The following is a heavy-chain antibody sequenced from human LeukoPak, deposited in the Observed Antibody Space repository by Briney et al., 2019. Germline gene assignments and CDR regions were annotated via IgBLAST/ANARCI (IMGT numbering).Heavy chain of an antibody. Sequence: GGSLRLSCAASGFTFSNAWMSWVRQAPGNGLEWVGRIKSKTDGGTTDYAAPVKGRFTISRDDSKNTLYLQMNSLKTEDTAVYYCTTEHQRAVAGTPRARPFDYWGQGTLVTVSS. CDR2: IKSKTDGGTT. CDR1: GFTFSNAW. CDR3: TTEHQRAVAGTPRARPFDY. J-gene: IGHJ4*02. V-gene: IGHV3-15*01. D-gene: IGHD6-19*01.